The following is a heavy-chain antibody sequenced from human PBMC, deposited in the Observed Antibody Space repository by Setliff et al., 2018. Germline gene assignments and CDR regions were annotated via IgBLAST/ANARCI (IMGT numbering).Heavy chain of an antibody. D-gene: IGHD3-3*01. J-gene: IGHJ4*02. CDR3: ARVPRLEWLLPTFDS. V-gene: IGHV1-18*01. CDR2: ISGYNGNT. Sequence: ASVKVSCKAAGYTFLSYGISWVRQAPGQGLEWVGWISGYNGNTDYAQNLQGRVTMTIDTSTSTAYMELRSLRSDDTAVYYCARVPRLEWLLPTFDSWGQGTLVTVSS. CDR1: GYTFLSYG.